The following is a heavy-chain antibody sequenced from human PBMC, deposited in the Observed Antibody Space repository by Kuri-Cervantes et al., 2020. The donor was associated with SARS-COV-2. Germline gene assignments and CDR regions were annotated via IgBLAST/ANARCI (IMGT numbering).Heavy chain of an antibody. Sequence: GESLKISCAASGFTFSSYAMHWVRQAPGKGLEWVALISYDGSNKYYADSVKGRFTISRDNSKNTLYLQMNSLRAEDTAVYYCARDAYYYDSSGYYYYYYGMDVWGQGTTVTVSS. CDR2: ISYDGSNK. J-gene: IGHJ6*02. CDR1: GFTFSSYA. CDR3: ARDAYYYDSSGYYYYYYGMDV. V-gene: IGHV3-30-3*01. D-gene: IGHD3-22*01.